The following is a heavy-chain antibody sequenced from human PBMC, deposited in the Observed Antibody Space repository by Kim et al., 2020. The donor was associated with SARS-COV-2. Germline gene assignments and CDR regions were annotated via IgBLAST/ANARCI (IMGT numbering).Heavy chain of an antibody. CDR1: GYTFTGYY. J-gene: IGHJ5*02. CDR3: ARDHGENDSSGYPLIWFDP. D-gene: IGHD3-22*01. CDR2: INPNSGGT. V-gene: IGHV1-2*02. Sequence: ASVKVSCKASGYTFTGYYMHWVRQAPGQGLEWMGWINPNSGGTNYAQKFQGRVTMTRDTSISTAYMDLSRLRSDDTAVYYCARDHGENDSSGYPLIWFDPWGQGTLVTVSS.